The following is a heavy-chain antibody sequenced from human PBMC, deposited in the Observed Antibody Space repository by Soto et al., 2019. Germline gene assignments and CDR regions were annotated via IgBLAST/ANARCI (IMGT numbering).Heavy chain of an antibody. J-gene: IGHJ5*02. CDR1: GGSISSGGYY. V-gene: IGHV4-31*03. CDR2: IYYSGST. CDR3: ARSLIFGVVTTRFDP. D-gene: IGHD3-3*01. Sequence: PSETLSLTCTVSGGSISSGGYYWSWIRQHPGKGLEWIGYIYYSGSTYYNPSLKSRVTISVDTSKNQFSLKLSSVTAADTAVYYCARSLIFGVVTTRFDPWGQGTLVTVSS.